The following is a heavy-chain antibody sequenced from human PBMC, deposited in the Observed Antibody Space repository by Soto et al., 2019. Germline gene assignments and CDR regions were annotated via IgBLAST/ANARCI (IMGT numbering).Heavy chain of an antibody. CDR3: ARDGDGVSYTCSFLPDV. CDR1: GFTFSDYY. V-gene: IGHV3-11*04. D-gene: IGHD2-8*01. Sequence: GGSLRLSCAASGFTFSDYYMSWIRQAPGRGLEWVSYISSSGSTIYYADSVKGRFTISRDNAKNSLYLQMNSLRDEDMAVYYCARDGDGVSYTCSFLPDVWGQGTTVTVSS. CDR2: ISSSGSTI. J-gene: IGHJ6*02.